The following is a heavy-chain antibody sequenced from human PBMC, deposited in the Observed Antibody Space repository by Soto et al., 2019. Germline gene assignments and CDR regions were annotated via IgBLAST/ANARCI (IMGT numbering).Heavy chain of an antibody. CDR3: ASHPWWIGGNWILFVH. V-gene: IGHV4-59*08. D-gene: IGHD2-8*02. CDR2: IHQSGSN. Sequence: GSLRLSCAAPEFTFSSYWMSWIRQSPGKGLEWIGFIHQSGSNYYNPSLKGRVSTSVDTSKNQFFLKMTSVTVADSAVYYCASHPWWIGGNWILFVHWCRGILVTVSS. J-gene: IGHJ4*02. CDR1: EFTFSSYW.